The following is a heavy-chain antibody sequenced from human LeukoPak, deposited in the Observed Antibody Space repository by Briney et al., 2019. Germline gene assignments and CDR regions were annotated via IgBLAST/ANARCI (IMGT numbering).Heavy chain of an antibody. CDR1: GYTFTSYG. CDR3: AREGSSSWIYYYYYYMDV. J-gene: IGHJ6*03. Sequence: GASVKVSCKASGYTFTSYGISWVRQAPGQGLEWMGWISAYNGNTNYAQKLQGRVNMTTDTSTSTAYMELRSLRSDDTAVYYCAREGSSSWIYYYYYYMDVWGKGTTVTVSS. D-gene: IGHD6-13*01. V-gene: IGHV1-18*01. CDR2: ISAYNGNT.